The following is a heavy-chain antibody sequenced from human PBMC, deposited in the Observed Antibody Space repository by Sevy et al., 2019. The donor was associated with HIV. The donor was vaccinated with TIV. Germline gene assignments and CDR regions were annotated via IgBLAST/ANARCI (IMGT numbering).Heavy chain of an antibody. CDR1: GFTFSAYW. J-gene: IGHJ2*01. D-gene: IGHD3-10*01. CDR2: INTDGSGT. CDR3: AKKGGYGSGSYYWYFDL. V-gene: IGHV3-74*01. Sequence: GGSLRLSCAASGFTFSAYWMHWVRQAPGKGLVWVSHINTDGSGTSYADSVKGRFTISRDNAKNTLYLQMNSLRAEDTAVYYCAKKGGYGSGSYYWYFDLLGRGTLVTVSS.